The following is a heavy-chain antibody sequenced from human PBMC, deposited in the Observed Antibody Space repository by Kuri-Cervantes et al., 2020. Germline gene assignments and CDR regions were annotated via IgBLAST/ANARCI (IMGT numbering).Heavy chain of an antibody. V-gene: IGHV3-33*01. CDR2: IWYDGSNK. J-gene: IGHJ5*02. D-gene: IGHD3-10*01. Sequence: GGSRRLSCAASGFTFSSYGMHWVRQAPGKGLEWVAVIWYDGSNKYYADSVKGRFTITRDNSKNTLYLQMNSLRAEDTAVYYCARDLMRFGELFYDNWFDPGAREPWSPSPQ. CDR1: GFTFSSYG. CDR3: ARDLMRFGELFYDNWFDP.